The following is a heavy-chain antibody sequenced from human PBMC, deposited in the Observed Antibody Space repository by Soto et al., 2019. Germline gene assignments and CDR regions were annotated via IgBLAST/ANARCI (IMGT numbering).Heavy chain of an antibody. J-gene: IGHJ4*02. D-gene: IGHD2-15*01. Sequence: SETLSLTCTVSGGSISSGDYYWSWIRQHPGKGLEWIGYIYYSGSTYYNPSLKSRVTISVDTSKNQFSLKLSSVTAVDTAVYYCARSRDGVVDHWGQGTLVTVSS. CDR1: GGSISSGDYY. V-gene: IGHV4-31*03. CDR3: ARSRDGVVDH. CDR2: IYYSGST.